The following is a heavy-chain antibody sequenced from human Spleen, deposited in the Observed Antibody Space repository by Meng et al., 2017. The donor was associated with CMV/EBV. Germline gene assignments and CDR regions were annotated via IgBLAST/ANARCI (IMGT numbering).Heavy chain of an antibody. D-gene: IGHD3-10*01. V-gene: IGHV1-3*01. Sequence: CKASGYTFTSYAMHWVRQAPGQRLEWMGWINAGNGNTKYSQKFQGRVTITRDTSASTAYMELSSLRSEDTAVYYCARSLLWFGELFWGQGTLVTVSS. CDR2: INAGNGNT. J-gene: IGHJ4*02. CDR1: GYTFTSYA. CDR3: ARSLLWFGELF.